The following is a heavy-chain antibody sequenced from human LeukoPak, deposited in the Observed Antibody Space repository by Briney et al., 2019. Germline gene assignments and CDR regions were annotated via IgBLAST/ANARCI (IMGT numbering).Heavy chain of an antibody. Sequence: PGGSLRLSCAASGFTFSSYWMHWVRQAPGKGLVWVSRINSDGSSTSYADSVKGRFTISRDNAKNTLYLQMNSLRAEDTAVYYCAREGDSSGYYYYYYYYYMDVWGKGTTVTISS. J-gene: IGHJ6*03. CDR3: AREGDSSGYYYYYYYYYMDV. D-gene: IGHD3-22*01. CDR2: INSDGSST. V-gene: IGHV3-74*01. CDR1: GFTFSSYW.